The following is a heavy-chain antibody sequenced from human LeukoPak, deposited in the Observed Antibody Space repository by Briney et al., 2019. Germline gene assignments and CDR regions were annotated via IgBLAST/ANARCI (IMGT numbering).Heavy chain of an antibody. CDR3: AGVGFDYGDYYFDY. V-gene: IGHV4-31*03. CDR2: IHYSGST. J-gene: IGHJ4*02. CDR1: GASISSNNYY. D-gene: IGHD4-17*01. Sequence: SETLSLTCTVSGASISSNNYYWTWIRQHPEKGLEWIGYIHYSGSTSYNPSLESRLTISLDTSENQFSLKLSSVTAADTAVYYCAGVGFDYGDYYFDYWGQGTLVTVSS.